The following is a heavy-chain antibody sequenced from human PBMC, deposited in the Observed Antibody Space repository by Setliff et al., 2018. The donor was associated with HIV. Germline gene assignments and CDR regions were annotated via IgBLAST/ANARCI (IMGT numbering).Heavy chain of an antibody. CDR3: AREAPAVVPTLLPDY. CDR1: GYIFTGYY. D-gene: IGHD6-19*01. CDR2: IYPNSGGT. J-gene: IGHJ4*02. Sequence: GASVMVSCKASGYIFTGYYIHWVRQAPGQGLEWMGRIYPNSGGTNYAQKFQGRVTMTRDTSISTAYMELSRLRSDDTAVYYCAREAPAVVPTLLPDYWGQGTLVTVSS. V-gene: IGHV1-2*06.